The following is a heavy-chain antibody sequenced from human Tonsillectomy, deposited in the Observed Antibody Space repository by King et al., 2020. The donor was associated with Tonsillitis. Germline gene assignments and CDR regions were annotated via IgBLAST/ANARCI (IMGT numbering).Heavy chain of an antibody. Sequence: VQLVESGGGWVQPGGSLRLSCAASGFTFSSYAMSWVRQAPGKGLEWVSGLSGSGGSTNYADSVKGRFTISRDNSKNTLYLQMHSLRAEDTGVYYCAKSGALESMYYFDYWGQGTLVTVSS. CDR2: LSGSGGST. J-gene: IGHJ4*02. D-gene: IGHD3-3*01. V-gene: IGHV3-23*04. CDR3: AKSGALESMYYFDY. CDR1: GFTFSSYA.